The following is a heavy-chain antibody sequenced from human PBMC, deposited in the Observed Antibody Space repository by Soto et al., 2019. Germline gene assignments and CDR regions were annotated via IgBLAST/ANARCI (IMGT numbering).Heavy chain of an antibody. Sequence: QVQLVESGGGVVQPGRSLRHSCAASGFTFSSYAMHWVRQAPGKGLEWVAVISYDGSKKYYADSVKGRFTISRDNSKNTLYLQMNSLRAEDTAVYHCARDPGSYFDYWGQGTLVTVSS. V-gene: IGHV3-30-3*01. J-gene: IGHJ4*02. CDR2: ISYDGSKK. CDR3: ARDPGSYFDY. D-gene: IGHD3-10*01. CDR1: GFTFSSYA.